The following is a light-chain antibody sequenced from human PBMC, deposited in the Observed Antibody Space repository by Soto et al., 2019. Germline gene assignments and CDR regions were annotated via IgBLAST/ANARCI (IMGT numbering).Light chain of an antibody. CDR2: KAS. CDR1: QSISSW. V-gene: IGKV1-5*03. CDR3: QQYNSYWT. J-gene: IGKJ1*01. Sequence: DVQMTISLFAVSASVGDRVTITCRASQSISSWLAWYQQKPGKAPKLLIYKASSLESWVPSRFSGSGSGTEFTLTISSLQHDDFATYYCQQYNSYWTFAQGTNVDI.